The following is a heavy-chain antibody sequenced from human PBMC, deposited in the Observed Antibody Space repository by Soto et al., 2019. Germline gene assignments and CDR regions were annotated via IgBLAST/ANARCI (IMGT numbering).Heavy chain of an antibody. V-gene: IGHV1-8*01. D-gene: IGHD3-10*01. CDR2: MNPNSGNT. J-gene: IGHJ4*02. Sequence: GASVKVSCKASGYTFTSYDINWVRQATGQGLEWMGWMNPNSGNTGYAQKFQGRVTITRDTSASTAYMELSSLRSEDTAVYYCARDMGFGLSDYWGQGTLVTVSS. CDR3: ARDMGFGLSDY. CDR1: GYTFTSYD.